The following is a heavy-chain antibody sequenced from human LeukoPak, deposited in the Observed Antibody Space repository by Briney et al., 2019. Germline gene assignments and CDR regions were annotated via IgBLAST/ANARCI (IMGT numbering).Heavy chain of an antibody. CDR1: GGTFSSYA. J-gene: IGHJ3*02. D-gene: IGHD2-15*01. Sequence: SVKVSCKASGGTFSSYAISWVRQAPGQGLEWMGGIIPIFGTANYAQKFQGRVTITADESTSTAYMELSSLRSEDTAVYYCARGGRYCSGGSCYGDAFGIWGQGTMVTVSS. CDR2: IIPIFGTA. CDR3: ARGGRYCSGGSCYGDAFGI. V-gene: IGHV1-69*13.